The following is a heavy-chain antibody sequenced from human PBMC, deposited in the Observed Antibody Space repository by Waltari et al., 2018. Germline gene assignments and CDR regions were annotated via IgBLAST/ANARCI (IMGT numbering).Heavy chain of an antibody. J-gene: IGHJ4*02. Sequence: EVQLVESGGGLVQPGGSLRLSCEVSEFDFSTYWMTWVRQASGRGLEWVANINYDGSEKNYVDSVKGRFSISRDNARNSVYLQMNSLRAEDTAVYYCATYRWLGYWGQGTLVTVSS. D-gene: IGHD3-10*01. CDR1: EFDFSTYW. CDR2: INYDGSEK. V-gene: IGHV3-7*03. CDR3: ATYRWLGY.